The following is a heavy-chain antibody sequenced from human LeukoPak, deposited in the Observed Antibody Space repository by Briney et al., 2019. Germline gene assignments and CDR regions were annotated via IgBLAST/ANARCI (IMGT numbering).Heavy chain of an antibody. CDR2: IYYSGST. J-gene: IGHJ5*02. V-gene: IGHV4-59*01. CDR3: AREGGYCSSTSCYDWFDP. Sequence: KPSETLSLTCTVSGGSISSYYWSWIRQPPGKGLEWVGYIYYSGSTYYNPSLKSRVTISVDTSKNQFSLQLSSVTAADTAVYYCAREGGYCSSTSCYDWFDPWGQGTLVTVSS. CDR1: GGSISSYY. D-gene: IGHD2-2*03.